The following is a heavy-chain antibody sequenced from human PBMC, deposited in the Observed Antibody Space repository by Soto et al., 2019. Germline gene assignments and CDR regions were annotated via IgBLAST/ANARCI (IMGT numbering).Heavy chain of an antibody. CDR3: VKDESVNWYSGHFRH. Sequence: GGSLRLSCAASGFTFDDYAMHWVRQVPGKGLEWVSGINWNSGSIGYGDSVKGRFAISRDNAKNSLHLQMNSLSAEDTAFYYCVKDESVNWYSGHFRHWGQGTLVTVSS. CDR1: GFTFDDYA. V-gene: IGHV3-9*01. CDR2: INWNSGSI. D-gene: IGHD1-26*01. J-gene: IGHJ1*01.